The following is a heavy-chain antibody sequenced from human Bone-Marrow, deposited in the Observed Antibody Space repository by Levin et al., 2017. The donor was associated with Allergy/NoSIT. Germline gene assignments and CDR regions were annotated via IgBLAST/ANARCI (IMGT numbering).Heavy chain of an antibody. V-gene: IGHV4-61*02. Sequence: SETLSLTCTVSGASMSRGNYYWSWIRQPAGKGLEWIGRISTSGISNYNPSLQSRLTISRDTSKNQFSLKVNSVTAADTAVYYCAREDRYFDWLSSRTTHYYYMDVWGKGTTVTVSS. CDR2: ISTSGIS. J-gene: IGHJ6*03. CDR1: GASMSRGNYY. CDR3: AREDRYFDWLSSRTTHYYYMDV. D-gene: IGHD3-9*01.